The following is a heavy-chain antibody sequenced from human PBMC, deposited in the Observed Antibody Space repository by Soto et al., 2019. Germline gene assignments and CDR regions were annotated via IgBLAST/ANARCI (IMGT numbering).Heavy chain of an antibody. CDR1: GFTFSSYA. CDR3: AKAYGYQGAYYYYSMDV. CDR2: ISSDGGST. V-gene: IGHV3-64*02. J-gene: IGHJ6*02. D-gene: IGHD4-17*01. Sequence: GGSLRLSCAASGFTFSSYAMHWVRQAPGKGLEYVSVISSDGGSTYYADSVKGRFTISRDNSKNTLYLQMNSLRAEDMAVYYCAKAYGYQGAYYYYSMDVWGQGTTVTVSS.